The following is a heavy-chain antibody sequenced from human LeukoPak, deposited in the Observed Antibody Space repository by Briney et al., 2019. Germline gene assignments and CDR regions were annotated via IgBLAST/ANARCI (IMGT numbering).Heavy chain of an antibody. D-gene: IGHD2-2*01. Sequence: ASVKVSCKASGYTFTGYYMHWVRQAPGLGLEWMGRINPNSGGTNYAQKFQGRVTMTRDTSISTAYMELSRLRSDDTAVYYCARYSGGIVVVPTAAPDYWGQGTLVTVSS. CDR3: ARYSGGIVVVPTAAPDY. CDR1: GYTFTGYY. J-gene: IGHJ4*02. V-gene: IGHV1-2*06. CDR2: INPNSGGT.